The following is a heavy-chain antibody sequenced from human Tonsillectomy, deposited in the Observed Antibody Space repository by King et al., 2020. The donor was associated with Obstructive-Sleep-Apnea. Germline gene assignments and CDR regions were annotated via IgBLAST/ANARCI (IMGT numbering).Heavy chain of an antibody. J-gene: IGHJ6*02. CDR2: IIPMSGTA. CDR1: GGTVTTDT. D-gene: IGHD3-9*01. CDR3: ARDLTGMDV. V-gene: IGHV1-69*01. Sequence: QLVQSGAEVKKPGSSVTVSYKASGGTVTTDTISWVRQAPGQGLEWMGGIIPMSGTAHYAQKCQGRVTITADASTNIVFMELNSLRSEDTAVYYCARDLTGMDVWGQGTSVAVSS.